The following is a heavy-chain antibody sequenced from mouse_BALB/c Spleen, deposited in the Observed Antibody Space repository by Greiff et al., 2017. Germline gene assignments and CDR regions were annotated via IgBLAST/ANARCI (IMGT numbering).Heavy chain of an antibody. CDR1: GYTFTSYW. CDR3: ARLTTVGYCYFDV. J-gene: IGHJ1*01. V-gene: IGHV1-69*02. Sequence: QQSCKASGYTFTSYWMHWVKQRPGQGLEWIGEIDPSDSYTNYNQKFKGKATLTVDKSSSTAYMQLSSLTSEDSAVYYCARLTTVGYCYFDVWGAGTTVTVSS. CDR2: IDPSDSYT. D-gene: IGHD1-1*01.